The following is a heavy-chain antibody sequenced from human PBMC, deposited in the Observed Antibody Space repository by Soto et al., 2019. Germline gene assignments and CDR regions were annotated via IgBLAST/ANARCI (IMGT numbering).Heavy chain of an antibody. CDR3: AKAGFSSSWSPTYFYY. Sequence: EVQLLESGGGLVQPGGSLRLSCAASGFTFTSYAMNWVRLAPGKGLEWVSAISGTGYNTYYADSVKGRFTISRDNTKNTLYLQMNSLRAEDTAVYYCAKAGFSSSWSPTYFYYWGQGTLVTVSS. J-gene: IGHJ4*02. D-gene: IGHD6-13*01. CDR1: GFTFTSYA. V-gene: IGHV3-23*01. CDR2: ISGTGYNT.